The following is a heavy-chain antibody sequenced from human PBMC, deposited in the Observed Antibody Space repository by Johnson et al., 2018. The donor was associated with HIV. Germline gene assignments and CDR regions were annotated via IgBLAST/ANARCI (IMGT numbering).Heavy chain of an antibody. CDR2: ISYDGSVK. Sequence: MQLVESGGGLVKPGGSLRLSCAASGFTFSNAWMSWVRQAPGKGLEWVAVISYDGSVKYYADAVKGRFTISRDNSKNTLYLQMNSLRAEDTAVYDCAKGSSCYFLRAFDIWGQGTMVPVSS. CDR1: GFTFSNAW. D-gene: IGHD6-13*01. V-gene: IGHV3-30*18. J-gene: IGHJ3*02. CDR3: AKGSSCYFLRAFDI.